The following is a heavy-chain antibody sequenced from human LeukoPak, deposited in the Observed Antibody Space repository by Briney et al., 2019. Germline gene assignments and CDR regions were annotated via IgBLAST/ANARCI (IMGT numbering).Heavy chain of an antibody. V-gene: IGHV3-30*04. J-gene: IGHJ4*02. CDR3: ARVGRGYSFKVYYFDY. D-gene: IGHD5-18*01. CDR1: GFTFSGYA. CDR2: ISYDGSNK. Sequence: PGGSLRLSCAASGFTFSGYAIHWVRQAPGKGLEWVAVISYDGSNKFYADSVKGRFTISRDNSNNTLYLQTNSLRAEDTAIYYCARVGRGYSFKVYYFDYWGQGTLVTVSS.